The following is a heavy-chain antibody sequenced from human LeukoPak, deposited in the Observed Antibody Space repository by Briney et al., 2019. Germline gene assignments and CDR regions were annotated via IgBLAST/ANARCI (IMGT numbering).Heavy chain of an antibody. CDR1: GYTFTIYG. CDR2: MSAYNGNT. CDR3: ARDPVVVHDAFYI. V-gene: IGHV1-18*01. Sequence: GASVTVSFTASGYTFTIYGISWVRQAPGQGQERMGWMSAYNGNTNYAQKLQGRVTMTTDTSTSIAYMELRSLRSDDTAVYYCARDPVVVHDAFYIWGQGTMITVSS. D-gene: IGHD2-15*01. J-gene: IGHJ3*02.